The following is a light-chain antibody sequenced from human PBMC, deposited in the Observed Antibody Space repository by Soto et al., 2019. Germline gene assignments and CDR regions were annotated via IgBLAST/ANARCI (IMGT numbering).Light chain of an antibody. CDR2: DAS. CDR3: QQYNNWPLT. J-gene: IGKJ4*01. V-gene: IGKV3-15*01. CDR1: QSVSSY. Sequence: EIVLTQSPATLSLSPLERPPLXCGASQSVSSYLAWYQQKPGQAPRLLIYDASTRATGIPARFSGSGSGTEFTLTISSLQSEDFAVYYCQQYNNWPLTFGGGTKVDIK.